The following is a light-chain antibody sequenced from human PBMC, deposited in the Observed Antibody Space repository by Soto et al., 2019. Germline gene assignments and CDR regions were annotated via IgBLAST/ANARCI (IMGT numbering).Light chain of an antibody. J-gene: IGKJ1*01. CDR2: AAS. V-gene: IGKV1-39*01. Sequence: DIHMTQSPSSLSASVGYGFTITCRASQSISSYVSWYQQKPGKAPKLLIYAASRLESGVPSRLSGSRSGTDFTLTISSLQPEDFATYYCQQSYSRMTFGQGTKVDIK. CDR3: QQSYSRMT. CDR1: QSISSY.